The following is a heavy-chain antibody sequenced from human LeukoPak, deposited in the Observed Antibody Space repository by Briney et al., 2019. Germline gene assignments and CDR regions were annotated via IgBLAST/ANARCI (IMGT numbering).Heavy chain of an antibody. Sequence: PGGSLRLSCAASGFTVSSNYMSWVRQAPGKGLEWVSVIYSGGSTYYADSVKGRFTISRDNSKNTLYLQMNSLRAEDTAVYYCASLRSPDYYYYGMDVWGQGTTVTVSS. CDR3: ASLRSPDYYYYGMDV. J-gene: IGHJ6*02. CDR2: IYSGGST. D-gene: IGHD1-14*01. V-gene: IGHV3-66*01. CDR1: GFTVSSNY.